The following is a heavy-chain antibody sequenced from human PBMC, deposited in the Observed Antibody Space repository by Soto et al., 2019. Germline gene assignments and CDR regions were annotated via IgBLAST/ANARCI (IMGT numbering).Heavy chain of an antibody. CDR2: IDYRGRT. D-gene: IGHD6-13*01. Sequence: QVQLQESGPGLVQPSQTLSLTCTVSGASISSGGFYWSWIRQFPGKGLEWIGYIDYRGRTFYNPSLKSRATTSRDTSKSQFSLTVNSVTAADTAVFYCARVSAAGTRWFDSWGQGTLVTVSS. CDR1: GASISSGGFY. J-gene: IGHJ5*01. CDR3: ARVSAAGTRWFDS. V-gene: IGHV4-31*03.